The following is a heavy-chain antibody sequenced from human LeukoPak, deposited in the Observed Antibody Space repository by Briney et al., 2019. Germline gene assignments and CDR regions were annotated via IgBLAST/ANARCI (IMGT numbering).Heavy chain of an antibody. CDR3: ASLVAVVSGWYYFDY. V-gene: IGHV1-69*13. CDR2: IIPIFGTA. J-gene: IGHJ4*02. CDR1: GGTFSSYA. D-gene: IGHD6-19*01. Sequence: SVRVSCKASGGTFSSYAISWVRQAPGQGLEWMGGIIPIFGTANYAQKFQGRVTITADESTSTAYTELSSLRSEDTAVYYCASLVAVVSGWYYFDYWGQGTLVTVSS.